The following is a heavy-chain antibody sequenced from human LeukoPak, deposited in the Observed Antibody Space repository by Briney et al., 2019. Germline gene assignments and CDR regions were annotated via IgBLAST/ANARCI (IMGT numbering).Heavy chain of an antibody. D-gene: IGHD3-10*01. CDR1: GYTFTSYW. Sequence: GESLKISCRGSGYTFTSYWIGWVRQMPGKGLEWMGIIYPGDSDTRYSPSFQGQVTISADKSISTAYLQWSSLKASDTAMYYCARHERFGELLDYFDYWGQGTLVTVSS. CDR2: IYPGDSDT. CDR3: ARHERFGELLDYFDY. J-gene: IGHJ4*02. V-gene: IGHV5-51*01.